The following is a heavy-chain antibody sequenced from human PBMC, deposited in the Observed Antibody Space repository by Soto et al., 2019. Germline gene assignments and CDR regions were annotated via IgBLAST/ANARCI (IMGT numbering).Heavy chain of an antibody. V-gene: IGHV4-61*03. CDR1: GDSVTSGSYY. J-gene: IGHJ6*02. CDR3: AREWGLLPYYVMNV. D-gene: IGHD7-27*01. Sequence: SETLSLTCIVSGDSVTSGSYYWTWLRQPPGKGLEWIGYISYTGRTKYNPSLQSRVTISVDTSKNDFSLNLSSVTAADTAVYFCAREWGLLPYYVMNVWGHGTAVTVS. CDR2: ISYTGRT.